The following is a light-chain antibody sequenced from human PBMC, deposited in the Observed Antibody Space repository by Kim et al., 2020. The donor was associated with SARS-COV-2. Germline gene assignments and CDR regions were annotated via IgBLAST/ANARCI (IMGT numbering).Light chain of an antibody. Sequence: SYELTQPPSVYVSPGQTASITCSGDKLGDKYACWYQQKPGQSPVLVIYQDTKRPSGIPARFSGSNSGNTATLTISGTQAMDEADYYCQAWDSSTSVFGTGTKVTVL. CDR1: KLGDKY. V-gene: IGLV3-1*01. CDR3: QAWDSSTSV. CDR2: QDT. J-gene: IGLJ1*01.